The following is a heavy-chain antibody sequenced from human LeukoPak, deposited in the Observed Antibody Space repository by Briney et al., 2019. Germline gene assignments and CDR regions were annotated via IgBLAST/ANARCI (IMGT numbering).Heavy chain of an antibody. CDR2: INPNSGGT. J-gene: IGHJ4*02. Sequence: ASVKVSCKASGYTFTDYYIHWVRQAPGQGLEWVGWINPNSGGTNFAQKFQGRVTMTRDTSISTAYMDLSSLISDDTAVYYCAKGFGGYSFFDYWGQGTLVTVSS. CDR3: AKGFGGYSFFDY. CDR1: GYTFTDYY. D-gene: IGHD6-19*01. V-gene: IGHV1-2*02.